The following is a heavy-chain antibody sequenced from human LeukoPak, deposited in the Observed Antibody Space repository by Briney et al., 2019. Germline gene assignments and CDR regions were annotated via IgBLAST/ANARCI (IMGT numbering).Heavy chain of an antibody. Sequence: GGSLRLSCAASGFTFSSYSMNWVRQAPGKGLEWVSSISSSSYIYYADSVKGRFTISRDNAKNSLYLQMNSLRAEDTAVYYCARDPTENSSSWYGYYYYYYMDVWGKGTTVTVSS. CDR3: ARDPTENSSSWYGYYYYYYMDV. CDR1: GFTFSSYS. V-gene: IGHV3-21*01. CDR2: ISSSSYI. D-gene: IGHD6-13*01. J-gene: IGHJ6*03.